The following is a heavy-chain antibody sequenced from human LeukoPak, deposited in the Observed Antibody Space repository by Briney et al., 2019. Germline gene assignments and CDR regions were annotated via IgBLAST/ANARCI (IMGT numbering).Heavy chain of an antibody. Sequence: PGGSLRLSCAASGFTFSSNAMSWVRQAPGKGLEWVSGISGSGGRTYYADSVKGRFTISRDNSKNTLYLQMNSLRAEDTAVYYCAINGGGDSGYGNFDYWGQGTLVTVSS. CDR2: ISGSGGRT. CDR1: GFTFSSNA. D-gene: IGHD5-12*01. CDR3: AINGGGDSGYGNFDY. V-gene: IGHV3-23*01. J-gene: IGHJ4*02.